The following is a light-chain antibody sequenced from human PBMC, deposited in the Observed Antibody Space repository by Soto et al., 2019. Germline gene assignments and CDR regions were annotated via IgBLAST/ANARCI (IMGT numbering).Light chain of an antibody. J-gene: IGKJ2*01. CDR1: QAIGND. Sequence: DIQMTQSPSSLSASVGDRVTLTCRASQAIGNDLGWFQQKPGEAPKRLIYAASSLQTGVPSRFSGSGSGTEFTLTISSLQPEDFATYYCLQHNSYPFTFGQGTKVDIK. V-gene: IGKV1-17*01. CDR3: LQHNSYPFT. CDR2: AAS.